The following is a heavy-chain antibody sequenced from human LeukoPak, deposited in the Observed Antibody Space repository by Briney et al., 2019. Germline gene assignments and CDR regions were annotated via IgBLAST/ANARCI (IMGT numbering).Heavy chain of an antibody. CDR3: ARGDIVVVPAAPGVFWFDP. CDR1: GGSIRTSSYY. D-gene: IGHD2-2*01. CDR2: MYYSGSI. V-gene: IGHV4-39*01. J-gene: IGHJ5*02. Sequence: SETLSLTCVVSGGSIRTSSYYWAWIRQPPGKGLEWIVSMYYSGSIYYNSSLKSRITVPADTSKNQLSLKLSSVTAADTAVYYRARGDIVVVPAAPGVFWFDPWGQGTLVTVSS.